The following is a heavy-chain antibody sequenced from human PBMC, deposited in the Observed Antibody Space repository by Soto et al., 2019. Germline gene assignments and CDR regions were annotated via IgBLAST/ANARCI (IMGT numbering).Heavy chain of an antibody. CDR3: AREYTAWPLAYGLDV. CDR1: GFTFSTYS. V-gene: IGHV3-21*01. CDR2: ISSRSDI. Sequence: GGSLRLSCVVSGFTFSTYSINWVRQAPGKGLEWVSSISSRSDIYYADSVKGRFTISRDNAKNSVSLQMNSLRAEDSAVYYCAREYTAWPLAYGLDVWGQGTTVTVSS. J-gene: IGHJ6*02. D-gene: IGHD2-2*02.